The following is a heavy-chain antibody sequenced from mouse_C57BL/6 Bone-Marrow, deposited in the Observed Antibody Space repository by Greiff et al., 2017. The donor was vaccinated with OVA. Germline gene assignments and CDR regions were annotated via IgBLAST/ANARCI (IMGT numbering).Heavy chain of an antibody. Sequence: EVQLQQSGAELVRPGASVKLSCTASGFNIKDDYMHWVKERPEQGLEWIGWIDPENGDTEYASKFQGKATITADTSSKTIYLHLSSLTAEDTAVYYCTTYRYWGQGTTLTGSS. J-gene: IGHJ2*01. CDR3: TTYRY. V-gene: IGHV14-4*01. CDR1: GFNIKDDY. CDR2: IDPENGDT.